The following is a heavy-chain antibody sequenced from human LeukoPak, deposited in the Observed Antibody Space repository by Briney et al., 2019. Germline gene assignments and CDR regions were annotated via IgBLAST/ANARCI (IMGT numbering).Heavy chain of an antibody. D-gene: IGHD3-22*01. CDR3: ASRYPRAHYYDSSGEDY. CDR1: GGSISSRSYY. CDR2: IYYSGST. Sequence: SETLSLTCTVSGGSISSRSYYWVWIRQPPGKGLEWIGSIYYSGSTYYNPSLKSRVTISVDTSKNQFSLKLSSVTAADTAVYYCASRYPRAHYYDSSGEDYWGQGTLVTVSS. J-gene: IGHJ4*02. V-gene: IGHV4-39*07.